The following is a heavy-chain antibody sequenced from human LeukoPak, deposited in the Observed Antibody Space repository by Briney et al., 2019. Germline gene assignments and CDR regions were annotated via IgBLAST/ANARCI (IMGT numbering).Heavy chain of an antibody. CDR2: ISSSSSYI. CDR1: GFTFSSYS. Sequence: PGGSLRLSCAASGFTFSSYSMNWVRQAPGKGLEWVSSISSSSSYIYYADSVKGRFTISRDNAKNSLYLQMNSLRAEDTAVYYCARAFGPEYDILTGYSLDYYYYGMDVWGQGTTVTVSS. CDR3: ARAFGPEYDILTGYSLDYYYYGMDV. D-gene: IGHD3-9*01. J-gene: IGHJ6*02. V-gene: IGHV3-21*01.